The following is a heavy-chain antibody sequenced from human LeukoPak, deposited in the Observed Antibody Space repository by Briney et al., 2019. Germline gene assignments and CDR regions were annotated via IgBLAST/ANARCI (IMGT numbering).Heavy chain of an antibody. V-gene: IGHV4-39*07. CDR3: ARDVLYDGIDWFDP. Sequence: SETLSLTCTVSGGSISSSSYYWGWIRQPPGKGLEWIGSIYYSGSTYYNPSLKSRVTISVDTSKNQFSLKLSSVTAADTAVYYCARDVLYDGIDWFDPGAREPWSPPPQ. CDR1: GGSISSSSYY. D-gene: IGHD3-3*01. J-gene: IGHJ5*02. CDR2: IYYSGST.